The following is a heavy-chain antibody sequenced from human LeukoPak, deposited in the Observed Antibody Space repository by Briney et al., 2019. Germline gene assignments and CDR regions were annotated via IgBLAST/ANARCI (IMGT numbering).Heavy chain of an antibody. CDR1: GFTFSSYA. CDR2: ISYDGSNK. CDR3: VKDGGYCSGDTCYYFDY. V-gene: IGHV3-30-3*01. J-gene: IGHJ4*02. D-gene: IGHD2-15*01. Sequence: PGGSLRLSCAASGFTFSSYAMHWVRQAPGKGLEWVAVISYDGSNKYYADSVKGRFTISRDNSKNTLYLQMNSLRAEDTAVYYCVKDGGYCSGDTCYYFDYWGQGALVTVSS.